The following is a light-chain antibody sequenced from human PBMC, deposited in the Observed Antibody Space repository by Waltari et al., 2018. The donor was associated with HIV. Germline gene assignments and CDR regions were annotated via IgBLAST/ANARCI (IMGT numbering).Light chain of an antibody. CDR1: TSNIGSNF. J-gene: IGLJ3*02. V-gene: IGLV1-47*01. CDR3: ATWDDSLSGVL. Sequence: QSVLTQPPSTSGTPGQTVTISCSGSTSNIGSNFVYWYQQLPGTAPTLLIYGDDQRPSGVPDRLSVSKSGTSASLAISGLLSEDEAEYYCATWDDSLSGVLFGGGTKLTVL. CDR2: GDD.